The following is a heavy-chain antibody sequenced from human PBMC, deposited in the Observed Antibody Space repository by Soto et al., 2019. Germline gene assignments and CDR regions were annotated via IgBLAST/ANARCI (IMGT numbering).Heavy chain of an antibody. D-gene: IGHD3-3*01. Sequence: GGSLRLSCAVSGFSVSTHYMSWVRQPPGKGLEWVSVIYPGGTTYYGVSVRGRFTISRDSSKNTLYLQMNTLRAEDTARYYCARPHSDFWSGSEYWGQGTLVTVSS. J-gene: IGHJ4*02. V-gene: IGHV3-53*01. CDR3: ARPHSDFWSGSEY. CDR2: IYPGGTT. CDR1: GFSVSTHY.